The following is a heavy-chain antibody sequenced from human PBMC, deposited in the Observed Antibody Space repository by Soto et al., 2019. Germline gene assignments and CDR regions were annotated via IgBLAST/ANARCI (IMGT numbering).Heavy chain of an antibody. D-gene: IGHD6-13*01. Sequence: KQSQTLSLTCAISGDSVSSNSAAWNWIRQSPSRGLEWLGRTYYRSKWFNDYAVSVKSRITINPDTSKNQFSLQLNSVTPEDTSVYYCARAGAAAGKIYYFDYWGQGTLVTVSS. J-gene: IGHJ4*02. V-gene: IGHV6-1*01. CDR1: GDSVSSNSAA. CDR3: ARAGAAAGKIYYFDY. CDR2: TYYRSKWFN.